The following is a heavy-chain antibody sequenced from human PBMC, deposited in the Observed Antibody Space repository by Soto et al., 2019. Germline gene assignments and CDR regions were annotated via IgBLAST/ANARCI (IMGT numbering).Heavy chain of an antibody. CDR3: ARVRSGGYSGYVI. CDR1: GYTLTGYY. Sequence: ASVKVSCKASGYTLTGYYIHWVRQAPGQGLEWMGWINPNSGGTNYAQKFQGRVSMTRDTSIRTAYMELSRLRSDDTAVYFCARVRSGGYSGYVIWGQGTLVTVSS. V-gene: IGHV1-2*02. D-gene: IGHD5-12*01. CDR2: INPNSGGT. J-gene: IGHJ4*02.